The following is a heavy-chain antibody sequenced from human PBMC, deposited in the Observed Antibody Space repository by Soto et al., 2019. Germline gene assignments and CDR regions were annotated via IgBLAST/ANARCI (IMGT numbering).Heavy chain of an antibody. Sequence: GGSLRLSCAASGFTFSSYGMHWVRQAPGKGLEWVAVISYDGSNKYYADSVKGRFTISRDNSKNTLYLQMNSLRAEDTAVYYCAKDLWFGEDRGYWGQGTLVTVSS. CDR1: GFTFSSYG. D-gene: IGHD3-10*01. CDR3: AKDLWFGEDRGY. CDR2: ISYDGSNK. V-gene: IGHV3-30*18. J-gene: IGHJ4*02.